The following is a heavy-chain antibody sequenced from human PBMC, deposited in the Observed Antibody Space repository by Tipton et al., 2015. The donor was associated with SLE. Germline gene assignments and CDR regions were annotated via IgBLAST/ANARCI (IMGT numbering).Heavy chain of an antibody. CDR1: GFTFSSYG. Sequence: RSLRLSCAASGFTFSSYGMHWVRQAPGKGLEWVAVIWYDGSNKYYADSVKGRFTISRDNSKNTLYLQMNSLRAEDTAVYYCAALLWFREPPNYWGQGTLVTVSS. CDR3: AALLWFREPPNY. CDR2: IWYDGSNK. D-gene: IGHD3-10*01. J-gene: IGHJ4*02. V-gene: IGHV3-33*08.